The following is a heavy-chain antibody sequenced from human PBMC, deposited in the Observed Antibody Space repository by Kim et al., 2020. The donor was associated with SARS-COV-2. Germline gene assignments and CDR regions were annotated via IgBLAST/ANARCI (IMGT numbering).Heavy chain of an antibody. CDR1: GFTFDDYT. J-gene: IGHJ4*02. CDR3: AKDATMITFGGVIGD. D-gene: IGHD3-16*02. V-gene: IGHV3-43*01. CDR2: ISWDGGST. Sequence: GGSLRLSCAASGFTFDDYTMHWVRQAPGKGLEWVSLISWDGGSTYYADSVKGRFTISRDNSKNSLYLQMNSLRTEDTALYYCAKDATMITFGGVIGDWGQGTLVTVSS.